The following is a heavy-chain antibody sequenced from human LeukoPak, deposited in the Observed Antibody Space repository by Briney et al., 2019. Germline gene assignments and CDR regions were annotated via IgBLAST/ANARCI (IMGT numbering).Heavy chain of an antibody. CDR2: IKEDGSEK. Sequence: GGSLRLSCAASGFTFSSYWMSWVRQAPGKGLEWVATIKEDGSEKYYVDSVKGRFTVSRDNREKSLFLHMNSLRTDDTAFYYCAKGLSSSSWYVADSWGQATLVTVSS. CDR1: GFTFSSYW. CDR3: AKGLSSSSWYVADS. J-gene: IGHJ4*02. D-gene: IGHD6-13*01. V-gene: IGHV3-7*03.